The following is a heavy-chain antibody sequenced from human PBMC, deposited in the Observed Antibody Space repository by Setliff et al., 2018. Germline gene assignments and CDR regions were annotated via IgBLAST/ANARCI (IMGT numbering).Heavy chain of an antibody. V-gene: IGHV3-33*08. J-gene: IGHJ4*02. CDR2: IWDDGGNK. Sequence: SLRLSCAASGFTFSSYRMHWVRQAPGKGLEWVAVIWDDGGNKYHADSVKGRFTISRDNSKNTLYLQMNSLRPEDTAVYYCARVTPQVGRYFDYWGQGTLVTVSS. CDR3: ARVTPQVGRYFDY. D-gene: IGHD1-26*01. CDR1: GFTFSSYR.